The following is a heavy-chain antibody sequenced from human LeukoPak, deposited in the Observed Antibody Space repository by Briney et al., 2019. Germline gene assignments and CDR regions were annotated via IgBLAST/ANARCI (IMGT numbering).Heavy chain of an antibody. CDR1: GGTFSSYA. CDR3: ARSNIVVVPAAVDPDYYYGMDV. Sequence: SVKVSCKASGGTFSSYAISWVRQTPGQGLEWMGGIIPIFGTANYAQKFQGRVTITADESTSTAYMELSSLRSEDTAVYYCARSNIVVVPAAVDPDYYYGMDVWGQGTTVTVSS. V-gene: IGHV1-69*13. CDR2: IIPIFGTA. J-gene: IGHJ6*02. D-gene: IGHD2-2*01.